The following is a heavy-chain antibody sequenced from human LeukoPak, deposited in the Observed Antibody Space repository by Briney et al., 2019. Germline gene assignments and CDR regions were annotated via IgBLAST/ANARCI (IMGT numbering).Heavy chain of an antibody. D-gene: IGHD3-22*01. Sequence: GASVKVSCKASGYTFTSYYMHWVRQAPGQGLEWMGIINPSGGSTSYAQKFQGRVTMTRDTSTSTVYMELSSLRSEDTAVYYCARGTNTYYYDSSGYYYYYWGQGTLVTVSS. CDR1: GYTFTSYY. V-gene: IGHV1-46*01. CDR2: INPSGGST. J-gene: IGHJ4*02. CDR3: ARGTNTYYYDSSGYYYYY.